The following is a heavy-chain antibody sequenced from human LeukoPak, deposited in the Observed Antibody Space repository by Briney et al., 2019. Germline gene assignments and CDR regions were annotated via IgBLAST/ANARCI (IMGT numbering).Heavy chain of an antibody. CDR3: ARDEVNGVKDAFDL. V-gene: IGHV1-46*01. Sequence: ASVKVSCKASGYIFTNYLIHWIRQAPGQGLEWMGNINPNDRGTNYPQKLQGRVTVTSDTSTSTVYMELSSLRSEDTAVYYCARDEVNGVKDAFDLWGQGTKVTVSS. J-gene: IGHJ3*01. CDR1: GYIFTNYL. CDR2: INPNDRGT. D-gene: IGHD4-17*01.